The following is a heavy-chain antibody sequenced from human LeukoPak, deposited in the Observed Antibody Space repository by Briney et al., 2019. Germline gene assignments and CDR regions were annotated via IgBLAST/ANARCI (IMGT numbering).Heavy chain of an antibody. D-gene: IGHD5-18*01. CDR2: MNPNSGNT. V-gene: IGHV1-8*01. J-gene: IGHJ4*02. Sequence: ASVKVSCKASGYTFTSYDINWVRQATGQGLEWMGWMNPNSGNTGYAQKFQGRVTMTRNTSISTAYMELSSLRSEDTAVYYCVRGGGYSYGMEIDYWGQGTLVTVSS. CDR1: GYTFTSYD. CDR3: VRGGGYSYGMEIDY.